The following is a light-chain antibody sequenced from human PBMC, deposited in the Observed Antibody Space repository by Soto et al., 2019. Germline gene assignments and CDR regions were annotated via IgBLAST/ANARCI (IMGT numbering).Light chain of an antibody. CDR3: QQGSSWPLT. Sequence: EVVLTQSPATLSLSPGERATLSCRASQSIRGFLAWYQQRPGQAPRLLIYDASNRATGIPARFSGSGSGTDFTLTISSLEPEDFAVYYCQQGSSWPLTFGGGTKVEIK. CDR2: DAS. V-gene: IGKV3-11*01. J-gene: IGKJ4*01. CDR1: QSIRGF.